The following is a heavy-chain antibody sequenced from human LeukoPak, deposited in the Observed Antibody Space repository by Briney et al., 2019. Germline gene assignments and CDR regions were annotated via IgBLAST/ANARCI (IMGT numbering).Heavy chain of an antibody. CDR3: ARWDDAAWAFGD. Sequence: PSETLSLTCTVSGDSIRRYSWNWIRQSPGKGLEWIGFISHGGTTSYNSSLKSRVTISVDTSKNQLSLKLTSVTAADTAVYYCARWDDAAWAFGDWGPGTLVTVSS. CDR1: GDSIRRYS. CDR2: ISHGGTT. J-gene: IGHJ4*02. D-gene: IGHD1-26*01. V-gene: IGHV4-59*08.